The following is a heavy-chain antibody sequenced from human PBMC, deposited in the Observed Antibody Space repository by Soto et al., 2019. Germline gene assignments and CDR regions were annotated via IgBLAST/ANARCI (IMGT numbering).Heavy chain of an antibody. Sequence: ASVKVSCKASGYTFTSYYMHWVRQAPGQGLEWMGIINPSGGSTSYAQKFQGRVTMTRDTSTSTVYMELSSLRSEDTAVYYCARGGSVVVPAPESYGMDVWGQGTTVTVSS. CDR2: INPSGGST. CDR3: ARGGSVVVPAPESYGMDV. D-gene: IGHD2-2*01. CDR1: GYTFTSYY. V-gene: IGHV1-46*01. J-gene: IGHJ6*02.